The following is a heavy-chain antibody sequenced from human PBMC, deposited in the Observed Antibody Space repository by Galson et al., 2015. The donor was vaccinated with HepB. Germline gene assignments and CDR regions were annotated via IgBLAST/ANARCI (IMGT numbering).Heavy chain of an antibody. CDR3: SRDGLGYCRSTSCSYYVDY. V-gene: IGHV3-49*03. D-gene: IGHD2-2*01. J-gene: IGHJ4*02. CDR1: GFTFGDNA. CDR2: IRSKTYGETT. Sequence: SLRLSCAASGFTFGDNAMSWFRQAPGKGLEWVGLIRSKTYGETTDYAASVKGRFTISRDDSKSIAYLQMNSLKTEDTAVYYCSRDGLGYCRSTSCSYYVDYWGQGTLVT.